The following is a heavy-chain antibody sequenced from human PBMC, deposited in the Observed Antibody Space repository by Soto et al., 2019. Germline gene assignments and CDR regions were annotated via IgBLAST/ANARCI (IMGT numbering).Heavy chain of an antibody. CDR3: ARRSPYWCSTTSCPDDAFDI. Sequence: PSETLSLTCTVSGGSISSYYWSWIRQPPGKGLEWIGYIYYSGSTNYNPSLKSRVTISVDTSKNQFSLKLSSVTAADTAVYYCARRSPYWCSTTSCPDDAFDIWGQGTMVNVS. J-gene: IGHJ3*02. V-gene: IGHV4-59*08. D-gene: IGHD2-2*01. CDR1: GGSISSYY. CDR2: IYYSGST.